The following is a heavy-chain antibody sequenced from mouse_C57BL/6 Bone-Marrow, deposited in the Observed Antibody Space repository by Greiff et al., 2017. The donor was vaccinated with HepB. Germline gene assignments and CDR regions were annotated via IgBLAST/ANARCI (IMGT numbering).Heavy chain of an antibody. CDR1: GYTFTEYT. CDR2: FYPGSGSI. V-gene: IGHV1-62-2*01. Sequence: VQLQQSGAELVKPGASVKLSCKASGYTFTEYTIHWVKQRSGQGLEWIGWFYPGSGSIKYNEKFKDKATLTADKSSSTVYMELSRLTSEDSAVYFCARHEGAPYYGSSPFAYWGQGTLFTVSA. J-gene: IGHJ3*01. CDR3: ARHEGAPYYGSSPFAY. D-gene: IGHD1-1*01.